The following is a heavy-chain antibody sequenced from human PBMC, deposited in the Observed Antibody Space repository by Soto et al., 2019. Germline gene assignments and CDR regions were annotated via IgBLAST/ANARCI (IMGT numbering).Heavy chain of an antibody. J-gene: IGHJ6*02. V-gene: IGHV3-30-3*01. Sequence: QVQLVESGGGVVQPGRSLRLSCAASGFTFSSYAMHWVRQAPGKGLEWVAVISYDGSNKYYADSVKGRFTISRDNSKNTLYLQMNSLRAEDTAVYYCARETYGDDEGMDVWGQWTTVTVSS. CDR1: GFTFSSYA. CDR2: ISYDGSNK. D-gene: IGHD4-17*01. CDR3: ARETYGDDEGMDV.